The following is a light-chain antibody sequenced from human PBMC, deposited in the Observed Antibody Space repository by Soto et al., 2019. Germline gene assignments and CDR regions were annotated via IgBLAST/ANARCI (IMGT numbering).Light chain of an antibody. J-gene: IGLJ1*01. CDR2: DVS. CDR1: SSDIGTYNY. Sequence: QSALTQPASVSGSPGQSITISCTGTSSDIGTYNYVSWYQQHTGKAPKLMIFDVSYRPSGVSNRFSGSKSDNTASLTISGLQAEDEADYYCNSYTGTSSRYVFGTGNKLTVL. V-gene: IGLV2-14*03. CDR3: NSYTGTSSRYV.